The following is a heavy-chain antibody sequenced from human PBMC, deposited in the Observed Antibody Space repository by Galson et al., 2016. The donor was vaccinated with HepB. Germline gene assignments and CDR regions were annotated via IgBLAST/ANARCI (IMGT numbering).Heavy chain of an antibody. D-gene: IGHD4-23*01. V-gene: IGHV3-74*01. J-gene: IGHJ4*02. CDR2: INRAGSSDASSV. CDR3: AKQLPDGGNSRSPDY. Sequence: SLRLSCAASGFTFSSYWMHWVRQAPGKGLVWVSRINRAGSSDASSVSYADSVKGRFTISRDNAKNTLYLQMNSVRAEDTAVYYCAKQLPDGGNSRSPDYWGQGTLVTVSS. CDR1: GFTFSSYW.